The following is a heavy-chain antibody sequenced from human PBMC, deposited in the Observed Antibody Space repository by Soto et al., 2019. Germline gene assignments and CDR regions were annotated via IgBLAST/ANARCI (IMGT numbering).Heavy chain of an antibody. J-gene: IGHJ6*02. CDR2: IGTAGDT. D-gene: IGHD1-26*01. CDR3: ARDGSYYYGMDV. V-gene: IGHV3-13*01. Sequence: PGGSLRLSCAASGFTFSSYDMHWVRQATGKGLEWVSAIGTAGDTYYPGSVKGRFTISRENAKNSLYLQMNSLRAGDTAVYYCARDGSYYYGMDVWGQGTTVTVS. CDR1: GFTFSSYD.